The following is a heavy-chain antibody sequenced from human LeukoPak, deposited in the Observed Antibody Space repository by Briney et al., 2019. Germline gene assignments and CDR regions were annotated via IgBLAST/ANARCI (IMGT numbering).Heavy chain of an antibody. Sequence: PSETLSLTCTVSGGSISSSNWWSWVRQPPGKGLEWIGEIYHSGSTNYNPSLKSRVTISVDKSQNQFSLKLSSVTAADTAVYYCARPYYYYMGVWGTGTTVTVSS. CDR1: GGSISSSNW. J-gene: IGHJ6*03. CDR2: IYHSGST. CDR3: ARPYYYYMGV. V-gene: IGHV4-4*02.